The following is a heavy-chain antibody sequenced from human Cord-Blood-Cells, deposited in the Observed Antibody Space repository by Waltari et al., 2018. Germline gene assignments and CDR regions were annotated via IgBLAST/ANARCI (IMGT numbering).Heavy chain of an antibody. V-gene: IGHV4-34*01. CDR2: INHSGST. CDR1: GGSFSGYY. Sequence: QVQLQQWGAGLLKPSETLSLTCAVYGGSFSGYYLSWIRQPPGKGLEWIGEINHSGSTNYNPSLKSRVTISVDTSKNQFSLKLSSVTAADTAVYYCARPWGSSWYAFDIWGQGTMVTVSS. J-gene: IGHJ3*02. D-gene: IGHD6-13*01. CDR3: ARPWGSSWYAFDI.